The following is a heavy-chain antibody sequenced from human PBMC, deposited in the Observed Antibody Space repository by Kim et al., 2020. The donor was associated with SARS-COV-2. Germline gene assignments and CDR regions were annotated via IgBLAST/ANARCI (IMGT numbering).Heavy chain of an antibody. V-gene: IGHV3-30*04. J-gene: IGHJ5*02. Sequence: GGSLRLSCAASGFTFSSYAMHWVRQAPGKGLEWVAVISYDGSNKYYADSVKGRFTISRDNSKNTLYLQMNSLRAEDTAVYYCARVQGSSSWYSELNWFDPWGQGTLVTVSS. D-gene: IGHD6-13*01. CDR1: GFTFSSYA. CDR2: ISYDGSNK. CDR3: ARVQGSSSWYSELNWFDP.